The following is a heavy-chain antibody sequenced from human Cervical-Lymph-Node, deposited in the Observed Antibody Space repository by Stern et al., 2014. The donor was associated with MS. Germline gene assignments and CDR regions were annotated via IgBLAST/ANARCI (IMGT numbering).Heavy chain of an antibody. D-gene: IGHD6-19*01. CDR3: ATRPNIAVAGTGDY. CDR1: GGSFSGYY. V-gene: IGHV4-34*01. J-gene: IGHJ4*02. CDR2: INHSGST. Sequence: QGQLQQWGAGLLKPSETLSLTCAVYGGSFSGYYWSWIRQPPGKGLEWIGEINHSGSTNYNPSLKSRVTISVDTSKNQFSLKLSSVTAADTAVYYCATRPNIAVAGTGDYWGQGTLVTVSS.